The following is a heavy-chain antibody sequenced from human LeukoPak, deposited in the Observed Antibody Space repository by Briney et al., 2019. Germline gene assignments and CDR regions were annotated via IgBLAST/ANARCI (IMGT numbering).Heavy chain of an antibody. V-gene: IGHV4-61*01. D-gene: IGHD5-12*01. CDR2: IHNSGST. CDR1: GGSVSSGRYY. CDR3: ARSPTFGATIDAFDI. J-gene: IGHJ3*02. Sequence: PSETLSLTCTVSGGSVSSGRYYWGWIRQPPGKGLEWIGFIHNSGSTKYNPSLMSRVTISVDTSKNQFSLKLSSVTAADTAVYYCARSPTFGATIDAFDIWGQGTMVTVSS.